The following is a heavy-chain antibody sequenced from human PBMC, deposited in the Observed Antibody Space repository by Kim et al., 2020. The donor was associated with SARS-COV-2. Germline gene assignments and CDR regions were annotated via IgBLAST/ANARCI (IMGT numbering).Heavy chain of an antibody. Sequence: SETLSLTCTVSGGSISSSSYYWGWIRQPPGKGLEWIGSIYYSGSTYYNPSLKSRVTISVDTSKNQFSLKLSSVTAADTAVYYCARHALRSITMVRGVNGYGMDVWGQGTTVTVSS. CDR3: ARHALRSITMVRGVNGYGMDV. CDR1: GGSISSSSYY. CDR2: IYYSGST. J-gene: IGHJ6*02. V-gene: IGHV4-39*01. D-gene: IGHD3-10*01.